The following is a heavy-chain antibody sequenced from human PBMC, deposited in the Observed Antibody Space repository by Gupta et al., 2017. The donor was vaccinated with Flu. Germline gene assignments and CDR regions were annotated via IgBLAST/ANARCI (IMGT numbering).Heavy chain of an antibody. V-gene: IGHV3-64*01. CDR3: AREEGGSGGYSYGH. Sequence: EVQLVESGGGLVQPGGSLRLSCAASGFTFSSYAMHWVRQAPGKGLEYVSAISSNGGSTYYANSVKGRFTISRDNSKNTLYLQMGSLRAEDMAVYYCAREEGGSGGYSYGHWGQGTLVTVSS. J-gene: IGHJ4*02. D-gene: IGHD5-18*01. CDR2: ISSNGGST. CDR1: GFTFSSYA.